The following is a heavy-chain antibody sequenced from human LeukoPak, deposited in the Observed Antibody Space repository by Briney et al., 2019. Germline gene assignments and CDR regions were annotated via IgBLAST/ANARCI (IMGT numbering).Heavy chain of an antibody. CDR1: GFTFSSNA. Sequence: HTGGSLRFSGAASGFTFSSNAWSWVRQAPGKGLKWVSASRGSGGSTYYADSVKGRFTISRDNSKNTLYLQMNSLRAEDTAVYYCAKSRGYLVIPFDYWGQGTLVTVSS. J-gene: IGHJ4*02. V-gene: IGHV3-23*01. D-gene: IGHD3-22*01. CDR2: SRGSGGST. CDR3: AKSRGYLVIPFDY.